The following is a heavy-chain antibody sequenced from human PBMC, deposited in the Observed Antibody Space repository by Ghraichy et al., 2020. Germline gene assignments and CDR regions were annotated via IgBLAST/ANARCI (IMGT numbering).Heavy chain of an antibody. D-gene: IGHD3-3*01. Sequence: LSLTCAASGFTFSSYAMSWVRQAPGKGLEWGSAISGRGGSTYYAGSVKGRFTISRDNSKNTLYLQMNSLRAEDTAVYYCAKGGFTIFGVVSDFVLSGRGPLVTVSS. CDR3: AKGGFTIFGVVSDFVL. V-gene: IGHV3-23*01. CDR2: ISGRGGST. J-gene: IGHJ2*01. CDR1: GFTFSSYA.